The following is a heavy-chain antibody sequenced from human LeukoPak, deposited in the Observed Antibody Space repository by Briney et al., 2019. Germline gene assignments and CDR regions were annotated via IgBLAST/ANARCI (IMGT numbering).Heavy chain of an antibody. CDR1: GFTFNDYY. CDR2: ISSSGSTI. CDR3: ASPTGTEYHDAFDI. D-gene: IGHD1-1*01. J-gene: IGHJ3*02. V-gene: IGHV3-11*01. Sequence: PGGSLRLSCAASGFTFNDYYMSWIRQAPGKGLEWVSYISSSGSTIYYADSVKGRFTISRDNAKNSLYLQMNSLRAEDTAVYYCASPTGTEYHDAFDIWGQGTMVTVSS.